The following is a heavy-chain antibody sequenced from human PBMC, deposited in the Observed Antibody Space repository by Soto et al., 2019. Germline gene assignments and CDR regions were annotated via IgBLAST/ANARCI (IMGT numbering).Heavy chain of an antibody. D-gene: IGHD2-2*01. V-gene: IGHV3-7*01. J-gene: IGHJ6*02. CDR1: GFTFSSYW. CDR2: IKQDGSGK. CDR3: ARDPNIVLVPAALRSYYYYYGMDV. Sequence: EVQLVESGGGLVQPGGSLRLSRAASGFTFSSYWMSWVRQAPGKGLEWVANIKQDGSGKYYVDSVKGRFTISRDNAKNSLYLQMNSLRAEDTAVYYCARDPNIVLVPAALRSYYYYYGMDVWGQGTTVTVSS.